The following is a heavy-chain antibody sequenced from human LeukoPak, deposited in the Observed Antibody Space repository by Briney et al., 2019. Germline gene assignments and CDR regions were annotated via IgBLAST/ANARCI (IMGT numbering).Heavy chain of an antibody. D-gene: IGHD2-2*01. CDR2: INPISCGN. CDR1: GYTFTGYY. J-gene: IGHJ3*02. V-gene: IGHV1-2*02. Sequence: ASVTVSCQAYGYTFTGYYMQWVRPAPGQGREWMGWINPISCGNNYAQKFQGRVTMTRDTSLSTDYMELGRLRSDDTAVYYCARGGYCSSTSCYDAFDIWGQGTMVTVSS. CDR3: ARGGYCSSTSCYDAFDI.